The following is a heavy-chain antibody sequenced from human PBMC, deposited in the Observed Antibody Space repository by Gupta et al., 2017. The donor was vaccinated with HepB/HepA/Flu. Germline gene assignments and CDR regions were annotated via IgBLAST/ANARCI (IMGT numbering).Heavy chain of an antibody. CDR1: GFTFSDHY. CDR2: TRNKANSYTT. J-gene: IGHJ1*01. Sequence: EVQLVESGGGLVQPGGSLRLSCAASGFTFSDHYMDWVRQAPGKGLEWVARTRNKANSYTTEYAASVKGRFTISRDESQSSLNLQMNSLKIEDTAVYFCVRASLGVEIYFQNWGQGTLVTVSS. V-gene: IGHV3-72*01. D-gene: IGHD3-3*01. CDR3: VRASLGVEIYFQN.